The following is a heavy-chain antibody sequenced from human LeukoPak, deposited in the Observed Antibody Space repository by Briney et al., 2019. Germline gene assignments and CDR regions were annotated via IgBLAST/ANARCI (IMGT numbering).Heavy chain of an antibody. J-gene: IGHJ4*02. CDR1: GGSISSGDYY. V-gene: IGHV4-30-4*08. CDR3: ARGGSLLWFGELSYYFDY. D-gene: IGHD3-10*01. Sequence: PSETLSLTCTVSGGSISSGDYYWSGIRQPPGKGREWIGYIYYVGSTYYNPSLKSRVTISVDTSKNQFSLKLSSVTAADTAVYYCARGGSLLWFGELSYYFDYWGQGTLFTVSS. CDR2: IYYVGST.